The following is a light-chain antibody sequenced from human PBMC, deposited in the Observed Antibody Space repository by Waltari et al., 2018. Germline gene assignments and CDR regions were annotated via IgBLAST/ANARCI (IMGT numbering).Light chain of an antibody. J-gene: IGKJ2*01. CDR3: QQYNNWPPGDT. CDR2: GAS. Sequence: EIVMTQSPATLSVSPGERATLSCRASQSVSSNLAWYQQKPGQAPRLLIYGASTSATGIPASFSGSGSGTEFTLTISSLQSEDFAVYYCQQYNNWPPGDTFGQGTKLEIK. V-gene: IGKV3-15*01. CDR1: QSVSSN.